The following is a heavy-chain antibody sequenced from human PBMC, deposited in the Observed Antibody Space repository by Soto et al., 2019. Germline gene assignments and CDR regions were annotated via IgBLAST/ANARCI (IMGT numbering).Heavy chain of an antibody. V-gene: IGHV3-30-3*01. D-gene: IGHD1-26*01. J-gene: IGHJ4*02. CDR1: GFTFSSYA. Sequence: QVQLVESGGGVVQPGRSLRLSCAASGFTFSSYAMHWVRQAPGKGLEWVAVISYDGSNKYYADSVKGRFTISRDNSKNTLYLQMNSVRAEDTAVYYCARLGSLVGATYVDYWGQGTLVTVSS. CDR2: ISYDGSNK. CDR3: ARLGSLVGATYVDY.